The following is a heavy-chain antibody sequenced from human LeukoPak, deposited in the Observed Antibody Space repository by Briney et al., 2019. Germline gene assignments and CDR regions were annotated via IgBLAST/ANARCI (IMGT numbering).Heavy chain of an antibody. Sequence: SETLSLTCTVSGGSISSHYWSWIRQPPGKGLEWIGYIYYSGSTNYNPSLKSRVTISVDTSKNQFSLKLSSVTAADTAVYYCARGRLRTYYYGMDVWGQGTTVTVSS. CDR1: GGSISSHY. D-gene: IGHD1-14*01. V-gene: IGHV4-59*11. J-gene: IGHJ6*02. CDR3: ARGRLRTYYYGMDV. CDR2: IYYSGST.